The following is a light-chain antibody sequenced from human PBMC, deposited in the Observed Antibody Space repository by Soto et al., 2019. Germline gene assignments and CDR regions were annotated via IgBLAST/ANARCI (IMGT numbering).Light chain of an antibody. Sequence: QSALTQPASVSGSPGQSSTISCTGTSSDVGGYNYVSWYQQHPGKAPKLMIYDVSNRPSGVSNRFSGSKSGNTASLTISGLQAEDEADYYCRSYTTSGSLVFGGGTKLTVL. CDR3: RSYTTSGSLV. CDR1: SSDVGGYNY. V-gene: IGLV2-14*01. J-gene: IGLJ2*01. CDR2: DVS.